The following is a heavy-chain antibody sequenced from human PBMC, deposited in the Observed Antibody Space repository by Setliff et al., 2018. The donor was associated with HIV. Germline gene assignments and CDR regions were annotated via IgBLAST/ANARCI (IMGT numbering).Heavy chain of an antibody. V-gene: IGHV1-18*01. J-gene: IGHJ4*02. Sequence: VKVSCKTSDCTFTKYAISWVRQAPGQGLEWMGWISAHNGNTNYAQRLKGRVTVTTDSSTNTVYLELRSLRSDDTAVYYCARHSDILTGHFDYWGQGTLVTVSS. CDR2: ISAHNGNT. D-gene: IGHD3-9*01. CDR1: DCTFTKYA. CDR3: ARHSDILTGHFDY.